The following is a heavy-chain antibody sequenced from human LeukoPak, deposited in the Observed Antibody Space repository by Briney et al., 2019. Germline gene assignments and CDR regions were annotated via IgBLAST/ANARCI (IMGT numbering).Heavy chain of an antibody. V-gene: IGHV4-30-4*01. J-gene: IGHJ4*02. CDR3: ARQYYDSSGYYSYYFDY. D-gene: IGHD3-22*01. CDR1: GGSISIGDYY. Sequence: SETLSLTCTVSGGSISIGDYYWSWIRQPPGKGLEWIGYIYYSGSTYYNPSLKSRVTISVDTSKNQFSLKLSSVTAADTAVYYCARQYYDSSGYYSYYFDYWGQGTLVTVSS. CDR2: IYYSGST.